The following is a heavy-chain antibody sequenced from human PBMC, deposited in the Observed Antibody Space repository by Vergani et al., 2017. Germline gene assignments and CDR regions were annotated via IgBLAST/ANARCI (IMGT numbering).Heavy chain of an antibody. J-gene: IGHJ6*04. D-gene: IGHD2-2*01. CDR3: AREKRIVPAVLDV. CDR1: GFTFSSYS. CDR2: IWYDGSNK. V-gene: IGHV3-33*01. Sequence: QVQLVESGGGVVQPGRSLRLSCAASGFTFSSYSMHWVRQAPGKGLEWVAVIWYDGSNKYYADSVKGRFTISRDNSKNTVYLQMNSLRAEDTAVYYCAREKRIVPAVLDVWGKGTTVTVSS.